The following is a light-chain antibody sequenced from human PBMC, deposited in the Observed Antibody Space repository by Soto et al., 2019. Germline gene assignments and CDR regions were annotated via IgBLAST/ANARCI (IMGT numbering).Light chain of an antibody. V-gene: IGKV3-20*01. J-gene: IGKJ5*01. CDR3: KQYGSSPQT. CDR1: QSVSGTY. Sequence: EIVLTQSPGTLSLSPGQRATLSCRASQSVSGTYLAWFQQKPGQAHRLLIYGAYNRATGIQDRFSGSGSGTDFTLTIRRLEPEDFAVYYCKQYGSSPQTFGQGTRLEIK. CDR2: GAY.